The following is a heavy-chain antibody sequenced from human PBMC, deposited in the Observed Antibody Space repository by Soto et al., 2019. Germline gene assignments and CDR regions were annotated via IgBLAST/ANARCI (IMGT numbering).Heavy chain of an antibody. Sequence: PGESLKISCKGSGYSFTSYWIGWVRQMPGKGLEWMGIIYPGDSDTRYSPSFQGQVTISADKSISTAYLQWSSLKASDTAMYYCARRKYCSSTSCYVGYYYYGMDVCGQGTTVTVSS. CDR1: GYSFTSYW. CDR3: ARRKYCSSTSCYVGYYYYGMDV. V-gene: IGHV5-51*01. D-gene: IGHD2-2*01. J-gene: IGHJ6*02. CDR2: IYPGDSDT.